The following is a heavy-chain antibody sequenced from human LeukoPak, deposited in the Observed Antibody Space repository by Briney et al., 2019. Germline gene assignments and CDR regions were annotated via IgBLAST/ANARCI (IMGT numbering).Heavy chain of an antibody. D-gene: IGHD7-27*01. J-gene: IGHJ4*02. V-gene: IGHV3-73*01. Sequence: GGSLRLSCAASGFTFSGPAMHWVRQASGKGLEWVGRIRSKANSYATAYAASVKGRFTISRDDSKNTAYLQMNSLKTEDTAVYYCAKDGGLWVSAHWGDSWGRGTLVTVSS. CDR1: GFTFSGPA. CDR2: IRSKANSYAT. CDR3: AKDGGLWVSAHWGDS.